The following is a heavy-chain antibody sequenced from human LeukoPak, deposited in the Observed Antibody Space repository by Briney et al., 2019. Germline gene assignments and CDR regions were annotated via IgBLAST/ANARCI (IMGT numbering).Heavy chain of an antibody. CDR3: ARIYDSSGYPFDY. CDR2: INSNSGGT. V-gene: IGHV1-2*02. D-gene: IGHD3-22*01. J-gene: IGHJ4*02. Sequence: ASVKVSCKASGYTFTGYYMHWVRQAPGQGLEWMGWINSNSGGTNYAQKFQGRVTMTRDTSISTAYMELSRLRSDDTAVYYCARIYDSSGYPFDYWGQGTLVTVSS. CDR1: GYTFTGYY.